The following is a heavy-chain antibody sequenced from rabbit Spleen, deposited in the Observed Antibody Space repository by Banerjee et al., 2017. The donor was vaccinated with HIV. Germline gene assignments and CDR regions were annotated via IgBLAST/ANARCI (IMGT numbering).Heavy chain of an antibody. J-gene: IGHJ2*01. D-gene: IGHD6-1*01. CDR2: IYIGSGTT. CDR1: GFDVSSDY. V-gene: IGHV1S7*01. CDR3: ARGVTTDGYAQWAFDP. Sequence: QLKETGGGLVQPGGSLTLSCKASGFDVSSDYMSWVRQAPGKGLEWIGCIYIGSGTTDYASWVNGRFTISSDNAQNTVDLKMNSLTVADTATYFCARGVTTDGYAQWAFDPWGPGTLVTVS.